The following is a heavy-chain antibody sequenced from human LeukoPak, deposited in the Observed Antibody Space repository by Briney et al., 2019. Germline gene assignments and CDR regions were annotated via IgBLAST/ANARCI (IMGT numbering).Heavy chain of an antibody. Sequence: GSLRLSCAASGFTFSSYEMNWVRQAPGKGLEWVSYISSSGSTMYYADSVKGRFTISRDNAKNSLYLQMNSLRAEDTAVYYCARDAGCSGGSCYPMGYYYYYTDVWGKGTTVTVSS. CDR3: ARDAGCSGGSCYPMGYYYYYTDV. D-gene: IGHD2-15*01. V-gene: IGHV3-48*03. CDR1: GFTFSSYE. CDR2: ISSSGSTM. J-gene: IGHJ6*03.